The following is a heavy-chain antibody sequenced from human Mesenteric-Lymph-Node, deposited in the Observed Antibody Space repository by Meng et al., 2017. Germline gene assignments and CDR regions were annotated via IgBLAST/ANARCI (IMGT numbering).Heavy chain of an antibody. CDR3: ARDRHGMDV. J-gene: IGHJ6*02. CDR1: GFTFNTYA. D-gene: IGHD6-6*01. V-gene: IGHV3-33*08. Sequence: GESLKISCAASGFTFNTYAMHWVRQAPGEGLEWVAVIWYDGSNKYYADPVKGRFTISRDNSKNTLYLQMNSLRAEDTAVYYCARDRHGMDVWGQGTTVTVSS. CDR2: IWYDGSNK.